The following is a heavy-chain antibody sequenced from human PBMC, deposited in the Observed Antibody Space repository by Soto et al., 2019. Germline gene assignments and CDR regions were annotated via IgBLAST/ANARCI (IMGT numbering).Heavy chain of an antibody. J-gene: IGHJ4*02. V-gene: IGHV4-4*07. CDR1: GGSISSYY. CDR3: ARGKSFYTSSRFSVHYFNY. CDR2: ISTSEST. D-gene: IGHD6-13*01. Sequence: SETLSLTCTVSGGSISSYYWNWIRQPAGKGLEWIGRISTSESTNYNPSLKSRVTMSVDTSENQFSLRLNSVTAADTAVYYCARGKSFYTSSRFSVHYFNYWGQRTLVTVSS.